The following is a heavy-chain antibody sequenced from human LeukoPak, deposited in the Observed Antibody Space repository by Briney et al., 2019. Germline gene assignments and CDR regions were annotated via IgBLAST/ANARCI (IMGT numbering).Heavy chain of an antibody. Sequence: ASVKVSCKASGYTFTSYGICWVRQAPGQGLEWMGWISAYNGNTNYAQKLQGRVTITTDTSTSTAYMELRSLRSDDTAVYYCAREGYCSSTSCYRIEYFQHWGQGTLVTVSS. CDR2: ISAYNGNT. V-gene: IGHV1-18*01. D-gene: IGHD2-2*02. J-gene: IGHJ1*01. CDR3: AREGYCSSTSCYRIEYFQH. CDR1: GYTFTSYG.